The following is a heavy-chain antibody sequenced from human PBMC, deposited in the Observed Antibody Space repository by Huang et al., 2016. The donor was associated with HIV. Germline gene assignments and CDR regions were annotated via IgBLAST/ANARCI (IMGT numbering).Heavy chain of an antibody. V-gene: IGHV4-30-4*08. J-gene: IGHJ5*02. CDR3: ARDRITQCNGGRCYSDWSDP. CDR1: GDSISRGGYL. CDR2: IYVTGTT. D-gene: IGHD2-15*01. Sequence: VQLQESGPGPVKPSQTLSLTCTVSGDSISRGGYLWSWIRQSPGKGLEWIGTIYVTGTTSYNPYLRSRDTMSVGTSKNQCSLRLTSVAAEDTAVYYCARDRITQCNGGRCYSDWSDPWGQGTLVIVSS.